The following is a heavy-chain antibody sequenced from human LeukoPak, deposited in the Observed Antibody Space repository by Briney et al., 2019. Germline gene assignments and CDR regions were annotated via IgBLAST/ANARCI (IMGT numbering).Heavy chain of an antibody. J-gene: IGHJ4*02. D-gene: IGHD6-13*01. CDR1: GYTLTELS. V-gene: IGHV1-24*01. CDR3: ATSFRAQQLVRY. Sequence: ASVTVSCKVSGYTLTELSMHWVRQAPGKGLEWMGGFDHEDGETIYAQKFQGRVTMTEDTSTDTAYMELSRLRSEDTAVYYCATSFRAQQLVRYWGQGTLVTVSS. CDR2: FDHEDGET.